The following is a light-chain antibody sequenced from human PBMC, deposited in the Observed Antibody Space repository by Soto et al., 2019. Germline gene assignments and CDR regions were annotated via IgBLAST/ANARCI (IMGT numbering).Light chain of an antibody. CDR2: EVS. CDR1: SSDVGVYNY. V-gene: IGLV2-8*01. J-gene: IGLJ2*01. CDR3: SSYAGSNNVV. Sequence: QSALTQAPSASGSPGQSVTISCTGTSSDVGVYNYVSWYQQHPGKAPKLLIYEVSKRPSGVPDRFSGSKSGNTASLTVSGLQAEDEADFYCSSYAGSNNVVFGGGTKLTVL.